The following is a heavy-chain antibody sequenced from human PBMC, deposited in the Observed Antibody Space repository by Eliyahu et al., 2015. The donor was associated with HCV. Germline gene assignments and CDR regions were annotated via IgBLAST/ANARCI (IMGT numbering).Heavy chain of an antibody. V-gene: IGHV3-23*01. Sequence: EVQLLESGGGLVQPGGSLRLSCAASGFTFXSYAMSWVRQAPGKGLEWVSAISGSGGSTYYADSVKGRFTISRDNSKNTLYLQMNSLRAEDTAVYYCAQGRIFLEWYALFDYWGQGTLVTVSS. J-gene: IGHJ4*02. CDR1: GFTFXSYA. D-gene: IGHD3-3*01. CDR3: AQGRIFLEWYALFDY. CDR2: ISGSGGST.